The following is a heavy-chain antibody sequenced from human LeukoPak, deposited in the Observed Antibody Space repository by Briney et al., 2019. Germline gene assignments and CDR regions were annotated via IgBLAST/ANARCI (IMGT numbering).Heavy chain of an antibody. D-gene: IGHD2-2*01. V-gene: IGHV3-23*01. CDR1: GFTFSLYA. J-gene: IGHJ4*02. CDR2: IGGSGGRT. CDR3: AKDRCHPAAFSTGVDY. Sequence: PGGSLTLSCAPSGFTFSLYAMSWVRHAPGEALEWVSAIGGSGGRTWYDDSVNGRFNIPRDNSKTTLYLQMNSLRAQDTAVYYGAKDRCHPAAFSTGVDYWGQGTLVTVSS.